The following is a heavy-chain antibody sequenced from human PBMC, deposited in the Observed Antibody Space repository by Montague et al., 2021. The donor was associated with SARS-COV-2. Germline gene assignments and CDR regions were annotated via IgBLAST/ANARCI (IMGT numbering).Heavy chain of an antibody. D-gene: IGHD3-3*01. CDR1: GGSLSTYY. Sequence: SETLSLTCTVSGGSLSTYYWSWMRRPAGKGLEWIGRIYSSATEIINYTLFLSSRVTMSIATSKKPFSLHLTSVTAADTSDHYWAREVVTFDSWSNSFRADYFDLWGQGTLVTVSS. V-gene: IGHV4-4*07. CDR2: IYSSATEII. CDR3: AREVVTFDSWSNSFRADYFDL. J-gene: IGHJ4*02.